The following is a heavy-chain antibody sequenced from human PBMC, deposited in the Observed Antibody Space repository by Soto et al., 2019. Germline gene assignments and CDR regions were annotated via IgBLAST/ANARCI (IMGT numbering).Heavy chain of an antibody. V-gene: IGHV2-70*01. D-gene: IGHD6-19*01. CDR2: IDWDDDK. J-gene: IGHJ4*02. CDR1: GFPLSTSGMC. Sequence: SGPTLVNPTQTLTLTCTFSGFPLSTSGMCVSWIRQPPGKALEWLALIDWDDDKYYSTSLKTRLTVSKDTSKNQVVLTMTNMDPVDTATYYCARHRGGSVAGTWTWYYFDYWGQGALVTVSS. CDR3: ARHRGGSVAGTWTWYYFDY.